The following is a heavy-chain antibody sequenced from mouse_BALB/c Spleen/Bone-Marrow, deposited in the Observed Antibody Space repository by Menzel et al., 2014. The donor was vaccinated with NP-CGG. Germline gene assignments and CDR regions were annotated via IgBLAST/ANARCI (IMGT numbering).Heavy chain of an antibody. V-gene: IGHV1-4*01. J-gene: IGHJ2*01. CDR1: GYTFTTYT. D-gene: IGHD2-2*01. CDR2: INPTSDYS. Sequence: VQLHQSGAVLGRPGASVKTSCKASGYTFTTYTMHWVKQRPGQGLEWIGYINPTSDYSNYNQKFKDKATMTAEKSSSTAYMQLSRLTSENSAVYCCARRGYGYDRGYYCDYWGQGTTLTV. CDR3: ARRGYGYDRGYYCDY.